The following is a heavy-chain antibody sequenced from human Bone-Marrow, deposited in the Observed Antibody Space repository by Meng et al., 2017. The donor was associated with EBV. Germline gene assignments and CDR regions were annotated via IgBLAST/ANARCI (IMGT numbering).Heavy chain of an antibody. J-gene: IGHJ5*02. V-gene: IGHV1-8*01. D-gene: IGHD3-16*01. Sequence: QVQLVQGGAEVKQTGASVKVSCKTSGNIFTNYDVNWVRQAPGQGREWLGWVNRDSGNTGYAQKFQDRITMTRDSSTNIAYMELNSLTSDDTAVYYCAREEVGAYYWFATWGQGTLVTVSS. CDR3: AREEVGAYYWFAT. CDR1: GNIFTNYD. CDR2: VNRDSGNT.